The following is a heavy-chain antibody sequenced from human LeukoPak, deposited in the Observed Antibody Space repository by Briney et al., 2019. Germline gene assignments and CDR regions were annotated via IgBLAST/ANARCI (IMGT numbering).Heavy chain of an antibody. CDR3: AKRVRDGYNSPIDY. Sequence: GGSLRLSCAASGFTFSNYDMNWVRRAPGKGLEWVSGVSYNGAETYYVDSVKGRFIISRDTSKNTLYLQMNSLRAEDTAVYYCAKRVRDGYNSPIDYWGQGTLVTVSS. J-gene: IGHJ4*02. CDR1: GFTFSNYD. V-gene: IGHV3-23*01. CDR2: VSYNGAET. D-gene: IGHD5-24*01.